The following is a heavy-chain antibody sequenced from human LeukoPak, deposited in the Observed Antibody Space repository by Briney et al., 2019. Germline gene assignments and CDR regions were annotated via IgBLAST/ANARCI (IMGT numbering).Heavy chain of an antibody. CDR1: GGSISSYY. CDR2: IYYSGST. V-gene: IGHV4-59*01. Sequence: SETLSLACTVSGGSISSYYWSWIRQPPGKGLEWIGYIYYSGSTNYNPSLKSRVTTSVDTSKNQFSLKLSSVTAADTAVYYCARARGPFQHWGQGTLVTASS. CDR3: ARARGPFQH. J-gene: IGHJ1*01.